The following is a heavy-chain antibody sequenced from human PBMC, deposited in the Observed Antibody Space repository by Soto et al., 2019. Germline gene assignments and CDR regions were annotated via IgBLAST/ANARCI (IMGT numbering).Heavy chain of an antibody. Sequence: QVQLVQSGAEVKKPGASVKVSCKASGYTFTSYGISWVRQAPGQGLEWMGWISAYNGNTNYAPKLPGRVTMTSHTSTSTAYMELRSLRYDDTAVYYCARVPNYFDYWGQGPLVTVSS. J-gene: IGHJ4*01. CDR1: GYTFTSYG. CDR2: ISAYNGNT. V-gene: IGHV1-18*01. CDR3: ARVPNYFDY.